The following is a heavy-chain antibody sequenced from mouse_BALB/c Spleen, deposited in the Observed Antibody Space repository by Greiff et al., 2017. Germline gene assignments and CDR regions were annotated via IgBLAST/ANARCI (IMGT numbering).Heavy chain of an antibody. CDR3: ARQGEPYAMDY. J-gene: IGHJ4*01. CDR1: GFTFSSYA. CDR2: ISSGGSYT. Sequence: EVKLVESGGGLVKPGGSLKLSCAASGFTFSSYAMSWVRQTPEKRLEWVATISSGGSYTYYPDSVKGRFTISRDNAKNTLYLQMSSLRSEDTAMYYCARQGEPYAMDYWGQGTSVTVSS. V-gene: IGHV5-9-3*01.